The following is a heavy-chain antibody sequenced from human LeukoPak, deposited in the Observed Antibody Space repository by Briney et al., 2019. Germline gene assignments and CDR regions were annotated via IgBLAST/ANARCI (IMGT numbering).Heavy chain of an antibody. CDR1: GFTFSSYS. V-gene: IGHV3-21*01. CDR3: AKDAPRTVGAKGQSRNY. D-gene: IGHD1-26*01. J-gene: IGHJ4*02. CDR2: ISSSSSYI. Sequence: KPGGSLRLSCAASGFTFSSYSMNWVRQAPGKGLEWVSSISSSSSYIYYADSVKGRFTISRDNAKNSLYLQMNSLRAEDTAVYYCAKDAPRTVGAKGQSRNYWGQGTLVTVSS.